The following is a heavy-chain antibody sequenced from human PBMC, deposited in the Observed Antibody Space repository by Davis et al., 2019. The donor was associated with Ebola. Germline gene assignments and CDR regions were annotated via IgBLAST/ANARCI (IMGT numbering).Heavy chain of an antibody. J-gene: IGHJ4*02. D-gene: IGHD4-11*01. Sequence: ASVKVSCKASDYTFINYGISWVRQAPGQGLQWMGWISPYNGNTKYAQKFQGRVTMTTDTSTSTAYMELRSLTSDDTAVYYCARDHYGALGDHYGALTTVKIDYWGQGTPVTVSS. CDR1: DYTFINYG. CDR2: ISPYNGNT. CDR3: ARDHYGALGDHYGALTTVKIDY. V-gene: IGHV1-18*01.